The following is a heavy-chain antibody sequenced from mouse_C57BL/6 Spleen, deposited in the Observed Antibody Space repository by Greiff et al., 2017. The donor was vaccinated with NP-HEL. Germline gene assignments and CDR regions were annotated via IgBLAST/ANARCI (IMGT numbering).Heavy chain of an antibody. J-gene: IGHJ2*01. CDR1: GFTFSDYG. D-gene: IGHD2-5*01. Sequence: EVKVEESGGGLVKPGGSLKLSCAASGFTFSDYGMHWVRQAPEKGLEWVAYISSGSSTIYYADTVKGRFTIARDNAKNTLFLQMTSLRSEDTAMYYCARDYSNYLYYFDYWGQGTTLTVSS. V-gene: IGHV5-17*01. CDR3: ARDYSNYLYYFDY. CDR2: ISSGSSTI.